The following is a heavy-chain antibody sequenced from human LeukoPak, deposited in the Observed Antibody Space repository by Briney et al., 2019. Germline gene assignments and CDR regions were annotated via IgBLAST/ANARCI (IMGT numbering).Heavy chain of an antibody. CDR3: ARVEGSGSYYYSFNN. Sequence: GGSLRLSCAASGFTFSSYGMSWVRQAPGKGLEWVSAISGSGGSTYYADSVKGRFTISRDNSKNTLYLQMNSLRAEDTAVYYCARVEGSGSYYYSFNNRGQGTLVTVSS. CDR2: ISGSGGST. CDR1: GFTFSSYG. D-gene: IGHD3-10*01. V-gene: IGHV3-23*01. J-gene: IGHJ4*02.